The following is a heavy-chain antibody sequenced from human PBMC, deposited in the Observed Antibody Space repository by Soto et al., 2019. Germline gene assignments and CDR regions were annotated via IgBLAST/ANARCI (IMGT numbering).Heavy chain of an antibody. D-gene: IGHD2-2*03. V-gene: IGHV4-39*01. J-gene: IGHJ6*02. CDR3: ARLNGYCISTNCHGYYGMDV. Sequence: SETLSLTCTVSGDSDSTNSYSWGWIRQSPGKGLEWIGTIYSSENTYYNPSLLSRVTISVDTSKNEFSLRLSSVTAADTAVYYCARLNGYCISTNCHGYYGMDVWGQGTTVTVSS. CDR1: GDSDSTNSYS. CDR2: IYSSENT.